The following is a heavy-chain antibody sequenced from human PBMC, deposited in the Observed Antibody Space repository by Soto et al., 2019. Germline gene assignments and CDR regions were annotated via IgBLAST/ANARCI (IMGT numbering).Heavy chain of an antibody. Sequence: SETLSLTCTVSGGSISSGGYYWSWIRQHPGKGLEWIGYIYYSGSTYYNPSLKSRVTISVDTSKNQFSLKLSSVTAADTAVYYCAKDQGTVGGYDFDYWGQGTLVTVSS. D-gene: IGHD5-12*01. CDR3: AKDQGTVGGYDFDY. CDR2: IYYSGST. CDR1: GGSISSGGYY. J-gene: IGHJ4*02. V-gene: IGHV4-31*03.